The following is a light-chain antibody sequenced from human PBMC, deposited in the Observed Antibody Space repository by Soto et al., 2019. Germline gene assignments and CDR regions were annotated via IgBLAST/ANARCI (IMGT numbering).Light chain of an antibody. CDR1: SSDVGGYNY. J-gene: IGLJ2*01. CDR2: DVS. V-gene: IGLV2-14*01. CDR3: SSYTSSSTLVV. Sequence: QSALTQPASVSGSPGQSITISCTGTSSDVGGYNYVSWYQKHPGKAPKIMIYDVSNRPSGVSNRFSGSKSGNTASLTISGIQAEDEADYYCSSYTSSSTLVVFGGGTKLTVL.